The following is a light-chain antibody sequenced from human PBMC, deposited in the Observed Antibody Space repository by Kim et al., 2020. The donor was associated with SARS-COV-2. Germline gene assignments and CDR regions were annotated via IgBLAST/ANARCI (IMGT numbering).Light chain of an antibody. CDR3: SSYTRTDTVV. J-gene: IGLJ2*01. V-gene: IGLV2-14*03. CDR2: DVD. Sequence: IPPSCTETSSDVGGYKYVSWYRQQPGTAPKLMIYDVDNRPAGVSDRFSGSKSGNTASLTISGLQAEDEGDYYCSSYTRTDTVVFGGGTQLTVL. CDR1: SSDVGGYKY.